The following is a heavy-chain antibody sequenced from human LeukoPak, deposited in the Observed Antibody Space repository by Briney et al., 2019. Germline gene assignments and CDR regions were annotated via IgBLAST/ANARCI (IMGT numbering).Heavy chain of an antibody. CDR3: ARDQALGGSYTPLVYFDY. J-gene: IGHJ4*02. Sequence: ASVKVSCKASGYTFTGYYMHWVRQAPGQGLEWMGWINPNSGGTNYAQKFQGRVTMTRDTSISTAYMELSRLRSDDTAVYYCARDQALGGSYTPLVYFDYRGQGTLVTVSS. CDR2: INPNSGGT. CDR1: GYTFTGYY. D-gene: IGHD1-26*01. V-gene: IGHV1-2*02.